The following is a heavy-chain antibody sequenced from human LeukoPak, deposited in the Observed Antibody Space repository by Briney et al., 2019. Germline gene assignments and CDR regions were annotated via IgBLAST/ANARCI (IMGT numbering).Heavy chain of an antibody. CDR1: GFTFDDYA. CDR2: ISWNSGSI. V-gene: IGHV3-9*01. Sequence: PGRSLRLSCAASGFTFDDYAMHWVRQAPGKGLEWVSGISWNSGSIGYADSVKGRFTISRDNAKNSLYLQMNSLRAEDTALYYCAKDIFGSGSYGNYFDYWGQGTLVTVSS. J-gene: IGHJ4*02. D-gene: IGHD3-10*01. CDR3: AKDIFGSGSYGNYFDY.